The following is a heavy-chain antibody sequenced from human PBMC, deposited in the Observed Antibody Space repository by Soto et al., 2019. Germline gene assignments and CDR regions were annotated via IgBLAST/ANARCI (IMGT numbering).Heavy chain of an antibody. CDR1: GASISSGW. Sequence: QVQLQESGPGLVKPSGTLSLTCAVSGASISSGWWTWVRQPPGKGLEWIGETLYSGTTNYNSALNSRVTISIDKSKKQFSLNLSSVTAADTAVYYCSRRITDAPTWGQGTLVTVSS. J-gene: IGHJ5*02. V-gene: IGHV4-4*02. CDR3: SRRITDAPT. D-gene: IGHD2-2*01. CDR2: TLYSGTT.